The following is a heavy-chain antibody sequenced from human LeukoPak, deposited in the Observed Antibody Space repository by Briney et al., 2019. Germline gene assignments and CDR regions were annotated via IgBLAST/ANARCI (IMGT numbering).Heavy chain of an antibody. J-gene: IGHJ4*02. CDR1: GFIFSKYA. CDR3: AKGSAAGRPYYFDY. D-gene: IGHD6-25*01. V-gene: IGHV3-23*01. Sequence: PGGSLRLSCAASGFIFSKYAKSWVRQAPGKGLEWVSAIDGTGAYTWYADSVKGRFTISKDSSKTILYLQMNSLRAEDAAVYFCAKGSAAGRPYYFDYWGQGTLVTVSS. CDR2: IDGTGAYT.